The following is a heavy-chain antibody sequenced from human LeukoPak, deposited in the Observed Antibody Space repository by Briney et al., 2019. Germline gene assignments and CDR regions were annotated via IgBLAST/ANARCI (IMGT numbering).Heavy chain of an antibody. V-gene: IGHV4-34*01. CDR1: GGSFSGYY. Sequence: SETLSLTCAVYGGSFSGYYWSWIRQPPGKGLEWIGEINHSGSTNYNPSLKSRVTISVDTSKNQFSLKLSSVTAADTAVYYCARDKGADDYWGQGALVTVSS. D-gene: IGHD3-16*01. CDR3: ARDKGADDY. J-gene: IGHJ4*02. CDR2: INHSGST.